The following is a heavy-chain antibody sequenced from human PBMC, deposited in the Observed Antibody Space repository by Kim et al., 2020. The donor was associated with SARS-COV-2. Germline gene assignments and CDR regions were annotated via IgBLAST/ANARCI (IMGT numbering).Heavy chain of an antibody. CDR2: IDGSDGTT. CDR1: GFTFTGYA. Sequence: GGSLRLSCTTSGFTFTGYAMSWVRQAPGKGLEWVSSIDGSDGTTYYVDSVMGRFTISTANSTNTLSLQMRNLRADDTALYYCMKGGWGWIWDHWGQGTLV. CDR3: MKGGWGWIWDH. V-gene: IGHV3-23*01. J-gene: IGHJ4*02. D-gene: IGHD2-2*03.